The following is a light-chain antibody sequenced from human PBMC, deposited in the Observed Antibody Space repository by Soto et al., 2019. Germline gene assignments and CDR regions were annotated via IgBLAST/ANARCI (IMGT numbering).Light chain of an antibody. CDR1: QSISGN. Sequence: EIVMTQSPATLSVSPGERATLSCRASQSISGNLARYQQKPGQAPRLLIYRASTRATGIPARFSGSGSGTEFILTISSLQSEDFAVYYCQQYNNWPPAYTFGQGTKLDIK. J-gene: IGKJ2*01. CDR2: RAS. V-gene: IGKV3-15*01. CDR3: QQYNNWPPAYT.